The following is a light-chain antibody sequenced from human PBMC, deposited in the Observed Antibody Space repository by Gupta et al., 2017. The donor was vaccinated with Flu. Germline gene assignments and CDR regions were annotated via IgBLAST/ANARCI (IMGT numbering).Light chain of an antibody. CDR2: DVS. CDR3: CSYAGSYSWV. V-gene: IGLV2-11*01. J-gene: IGLJ3*02. CDR1: SSDVGGYNY. Sequence: QSALTQPRSVSASPGQSVTISCTVTSSDVGGYNYVSWYQQHPGKAPKLMIYDVSKGPSGVPDRFSGSKSGNTASLTISGLQAEDEADYYCCSYAGSYSWVFGGGTKLTVL.